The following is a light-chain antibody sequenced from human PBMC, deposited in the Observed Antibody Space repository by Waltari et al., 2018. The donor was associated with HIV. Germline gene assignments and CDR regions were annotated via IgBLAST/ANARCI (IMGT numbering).Light chain of an antibody. V-gene: IGKV4-1*01. CDR1: PSVLYSSDNKNY. CDR3: HQYYSAPWT. CDR2: WAS. J-gene: IGKJ1*01. Sequence: DIVMTQSPDSLAVSLGETATINCKSSPSVLYSSDNKNYLAWSQQKPGQPPKLLIYWASTRESGVPDRFRGSGSGTDFTLTISSLQAEDVAVYYCHQYYSAPWTFGQGTKVEI.